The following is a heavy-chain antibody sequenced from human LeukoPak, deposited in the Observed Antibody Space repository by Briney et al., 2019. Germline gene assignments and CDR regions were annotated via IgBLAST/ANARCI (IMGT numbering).Heavy chain of an antibody. D-gene: IGHD5-12*01. Sequence: GASVKVSCKASGHTFTGYYMHWVRQAPGQGLEWMGRINPNSGGTNYAQKFQGRVTMTRDTSISTAYMELSRLRSDDTAVYYCARDRGLPVATIAALDYWGQGTLVTVSS. J-gene: IGHJ4*02. CDR3: ARDRGLPVATIAALDY. CDR1: GHTFTGYY. CDR2: INPNSGGT. V-gene: IGHV1-2*06.